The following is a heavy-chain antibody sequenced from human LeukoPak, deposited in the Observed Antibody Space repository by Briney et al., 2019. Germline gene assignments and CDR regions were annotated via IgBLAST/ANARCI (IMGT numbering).Heavy chain of an antibody. CDR3: AKDVGKWESLHFFDY. D-gene: IGHD1-26*01. V-gene: IGHV3-23*01. J-gene: IGHJ4*02. Sequence: GGSLRLSCLTSGFTFSTNTMSWVRQAPGKGLEWISGISGSGASTYYADSVTGRFTISRDNSRNTLYLQMNSLRGDDTAVYYCAKDVGKWESLHFFDYWGQGTLVTVSS. CDR2: ISGSGAST. CDR1: GFTFSTNT.